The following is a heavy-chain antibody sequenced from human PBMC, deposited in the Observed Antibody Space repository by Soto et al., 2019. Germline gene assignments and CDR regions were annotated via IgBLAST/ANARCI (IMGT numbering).Heavy chain of an antibody. CDR1: GFTFSSYA. Sequence: QVQLVESGGGVVQPGRSLRLSCAASGFTFSSYAMHWVRQAPGKGLEWVAVISYDGSNKYYADSVKGRFTISRDNSKNTLYLQMNSLRAEDTAVYYCARDRMAAAGTLKRTYYYYGMDVWGQGTTVTVSS. V-gene: IGHV3-30-3*01. CDR2: ISYDGSNK. D-gene: IGHD6-13*01. CDR3: ARDRMAAAGTLKRTYYYYGMDV. J-gene: IGHJ6*02.